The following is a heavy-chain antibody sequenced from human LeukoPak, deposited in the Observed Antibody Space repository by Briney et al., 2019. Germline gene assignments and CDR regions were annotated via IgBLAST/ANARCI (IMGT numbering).Heavy chain of an antibody. CDR3: ARDSHSSGYYRYYFDY. CDR1: GGSISSGGYY. J-gene: IGHJ4*02. CDR2: IYYNGST. V-gene: IGHV4-31*03. D-gene: IGHD3-22*01. Sequence: SETLSLTCTVSGGSISSGGYYWSWVRQRPGKGLEWIGYIYYNGSTHYNPSLKSRVTISVDTSRNQFSLKLSSVTAADTAVYYCARDSHSSGYYRYYFDYWGQGTLVTVSS.